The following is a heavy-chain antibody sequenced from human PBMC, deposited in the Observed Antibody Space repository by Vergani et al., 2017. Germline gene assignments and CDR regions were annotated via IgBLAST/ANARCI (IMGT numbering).Heavy chain of an antibody. Sequence: QVQLVESGGGVVQPGRSLRLSCAASGFTFSSSGMHWVRQAPGKGLEWVAVIWYDGSNKYYADSVKGRFTISRDNSKNTLYLQMNSMRAEDTAVYYCARDRHYYDSSGYYAFDYWGQGTLVTVSS. CDR3: ARDRHYYDSSGYYAFDY. D-gene: IGHD3-22*01. V-gene: IGHV3-33*01. CDR1: GFTFSSSG. CDR2: IWYDGSNK. J-gene: IGHJ4*02.